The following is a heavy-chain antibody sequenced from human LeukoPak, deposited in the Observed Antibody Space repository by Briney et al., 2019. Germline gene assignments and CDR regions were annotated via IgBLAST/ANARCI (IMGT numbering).Heavy chain of an antibody. CDR1: GFTFGSSA. CDR3: ARSGDDAFDI. V-gene: IGHV3-66*01. CDR2: IYSGGST. Sequence: GGSLRLSCAASGFTFGSSAMSWVRQAPGKGLEWVSVIYSGGSTYYADSVKGRFTISRDNSKNTLYLQMNSLRAEDTAVYYCARSGDDAFDIWGQGTMVTVSS. J-gene: IGHJ3*02. D-gene: IGHD7-27*01.